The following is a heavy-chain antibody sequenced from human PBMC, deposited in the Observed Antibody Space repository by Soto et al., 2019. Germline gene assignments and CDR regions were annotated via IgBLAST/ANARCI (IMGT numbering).Heavy chain of an antibody. CDR2: IYHSGST. V-gene: IGHV4-30-2*01. CDR1: GGSISSGGYS. CDR3: VRGSRGSSLHWFDP. D-gene: IGHD2-2*01. J-gene: IGHJ5*02. Sequence: SETLSLTCAVSGGSISSGGYSWSWIRQPPGKGLEWIGYIYHSGSTYYNPSLKSRVTISVDRSKNQFSLKLSSVTAADTAVYYCVRGSRGSSLHWFDPWGQGTLVTVSS.